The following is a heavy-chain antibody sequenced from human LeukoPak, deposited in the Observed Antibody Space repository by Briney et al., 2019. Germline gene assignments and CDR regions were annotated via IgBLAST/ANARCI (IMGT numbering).Heavy chain of an antibody. V-gene: IGHV3-13*01. CDR3: ARGYCSGGSCYAYYYGLDV. J-gene: IGHJ6*02. Sequence: GGSLRLSCAASGFTLSSHDMHWVRQVPGKGLEWVSGIGSAGDTYYPGSVKGRFTISRDNAKNSLYLQMNGLRAGDTAVYYCARGYCSGGSCYAYYYGLDVWGQGTTVTVSS. D-gene: IGHD2-15*01. CDR1: GFTLSSHD. CDR2: IGSAGDT.